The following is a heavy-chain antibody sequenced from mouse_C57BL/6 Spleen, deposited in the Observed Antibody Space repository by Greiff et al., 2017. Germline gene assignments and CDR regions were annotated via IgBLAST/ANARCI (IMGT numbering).Heavy chain of an antibody. CDR1: GYTFTDYY. D-gene: IGHD1-1*01. V-gene: IGHV1-26*01. Sequence: VQLQQSGPELVKPGASVKISCKASGYTFTDYYMNWVKQSHGKSLEWIGDINPNNGGTSYNQKFKGKATLTVDKSSSTAYMELRSLTSEDSAVYYCARGAYYVSSPWSFDYWGQGTTLTVSS. CDR3: ARGAYYVSSPWSFDY. J-gene: IGHJ2*01. CDR2: INPNNGGT.